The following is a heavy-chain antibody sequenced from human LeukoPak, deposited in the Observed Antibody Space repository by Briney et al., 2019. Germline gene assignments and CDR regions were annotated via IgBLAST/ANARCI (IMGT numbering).Heavy chain of an antibody. Sequence: GGSLRLSCAASGFTFSSYSMNWVRQAPGKGLEWVSCISSSSSTIYYADSVKGRFTISRDNAKNSLYLQMNSLRAEDTAVYYCARGTLYDFWSGYSAFDIWGQGTMVTVSS. CDR1: GFTFSSYS. V-gene: IGHV3-48*01. J-gene: IGHJ3*02. CDR3: ARGTLYDFWSGYSAFDI. CDR2: ISSSSSTI. D-gene: IGHD3-3*01.